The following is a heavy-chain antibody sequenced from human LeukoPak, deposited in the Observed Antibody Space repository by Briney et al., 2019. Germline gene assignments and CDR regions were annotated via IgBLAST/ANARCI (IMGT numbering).Heavy chain of an antibody. J-gene: IGHJ3*01. D-gene: IGHD3-22*01. CDR3: ARGPYDSGGYYLAACDV. CDR1: GDSITSYY. Sequence: PSETLSLTCTVSGDSITSYYWSWFRQPPGKGLEWVGYVYYTGSTNYNPPLKSRLTMSVDTSKNQFSLNLSSVTAADTAIYYCARGPYDSGGYYLAACDVWGRGTMVTVTS. V-gene: IGHV4-59*01. CDR2: VYYTGST.